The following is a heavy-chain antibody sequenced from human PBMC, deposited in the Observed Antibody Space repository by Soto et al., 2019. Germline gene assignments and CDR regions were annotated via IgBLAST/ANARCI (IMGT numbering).Heavy chain of an antibody. Sequence: GASVKVSCKASGYTFISYGISWVRQAPGQGLEWMGWVSAYNGNTNYAQKFQGRVTMTTDTATHTAYMELSSLRSDDTAVYYCARDFEGMAVTGGYYVDYWGQGTLVTVSS. CDR3: ARDFEGMAVTGGYYVDY. V-gene: IGHV1-18*01. CDR2: VSAYNGNT. J-gene: IGHJ4*02. CDR1: GYTFISYG. D-gene: IGHD6-19*01.